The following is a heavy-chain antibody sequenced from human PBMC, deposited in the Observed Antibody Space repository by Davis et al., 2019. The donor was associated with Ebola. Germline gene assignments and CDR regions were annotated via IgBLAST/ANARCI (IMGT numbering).Heavy chain of an antibody. CDR3: ARSISEWELLSPDY. CDR1: GFTFDDYA. Sequence: SLKISCAASGFTFDDYAMHWVRQAPGKGLEWVSGISWNSGSIGYADSVKGRFTISRDNSKNTLYLQMNSLRAEDTAVYYCARSISEWELLSPDYWGQGTLVTVSS. D-gene: IGHD1-26*01. V-gene: IGHV3-9*01. J-gene: IGHJ4*02. CDR2: ISWNSGSI.